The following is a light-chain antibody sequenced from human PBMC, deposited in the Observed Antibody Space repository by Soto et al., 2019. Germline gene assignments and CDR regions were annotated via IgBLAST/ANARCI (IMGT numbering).Light chain of an antibody. V-gene: IGKV3-20*01. CDR3: QQYGTSPRT. J-gene: IGKJ2*02. CDR1: QSFSSSY. Sequence: EIVLTQSPGTLSLSPGERATLSCRASQSFSSSYLAWYQQKSGQAPRLLIYGASSRATGIPDRFSGSGSGTDFTLTISRLEPEDFAVYYCQQYGTSPRTFGQGSKLEIE. CDR2: GAS.